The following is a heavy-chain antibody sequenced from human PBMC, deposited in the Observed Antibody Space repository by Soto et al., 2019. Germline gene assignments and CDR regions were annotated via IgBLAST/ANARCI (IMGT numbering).Heavy chain of an antibody. CDR3: AREAGYCSRTSCYRRAFDT. V-gene: IGHV3-74*03. J-gene: IGHJ3*02. CDR1: GFTFSGHW. D-gene: IGHD2-2*01. CDR2: INTDGGSS. Sequence: EVQLVESGGDLVQPGGSLRLSCAASGFTFSGHWMHWVRQVPGKGLEWVSRINTDGGSSAYADPVKGRFTISRDNAKNTPYLQMKGLRAEDTAVYYCAREAGYCSRTSCYRRAFDTWGQGTTVTVSS.